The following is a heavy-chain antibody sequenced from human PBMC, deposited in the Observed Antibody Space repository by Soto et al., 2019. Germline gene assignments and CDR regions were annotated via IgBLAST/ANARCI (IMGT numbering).Heavy chain of an antibody. Sequence: PGGSLRLSCAASGFTFSNAWMSWVRQAPGKGLEWVGRIKSKTDGGTTDYAAPVKGRFTISRDDSKNTLYLQMNSLKTEDTAVYYCTTDAAAGQDDFDIWGQGTLVTVSS. V-gene: IGHV3-15*01. CDR2: IKSKTDGGTT. CDR3: TTDAAAGQDDFDI. CDR1: GFTFSNAW. J-gene: IGHJ3*02. D-gene: IGHD6-13*01.